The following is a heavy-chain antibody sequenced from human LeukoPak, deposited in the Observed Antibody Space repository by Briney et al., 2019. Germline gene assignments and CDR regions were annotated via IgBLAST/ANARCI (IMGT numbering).Heavy chain of an antibody. J-gene: IGHJ6*02. CDR2: INPNSGGT. D-gene: IGHD6-19*01. CDR1: GYTFTGYY. CDR3: ARDQYLYSRGWYYYGMDV. Sequence: ASVKVSCKASGYTFTGYYMHWVRQAPGQGLEWMGWINPNSGGTNYAQKFQGRVTMTRDTSISTAYMELSRLTSDHTAVYYCARDQYLYSRGWYYYGMDVWGQGTTVTVSS. V-gene: IGHV1-2*02.